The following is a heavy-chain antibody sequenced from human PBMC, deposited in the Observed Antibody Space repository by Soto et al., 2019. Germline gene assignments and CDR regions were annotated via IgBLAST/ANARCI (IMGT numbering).Heavy chain of an antibody. CDR3: GRYGGFWSGYYCDY. J-gene: IGHJ4*02. CDR2: ISAYNGNT. CDR1: GYTFTSYG. Sequence: GASAKVSCKASGYTFTSYGISWVRQAPGQGLEWMGWISAYNGNTNYAQKLQGRVTMTTDTSTSTAYRELRSLRSDDTAVYYCGRYGGFWSGYYCDYWGQGTLVTVSS. D-gene: IGHD3-3*01. V-gene: IGHV1-18*01.